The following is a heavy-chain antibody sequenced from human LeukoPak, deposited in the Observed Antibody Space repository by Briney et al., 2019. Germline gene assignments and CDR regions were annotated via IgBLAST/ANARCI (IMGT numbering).Heavy chain of an antibody. D-gene: IGHD3-16*02. Sequence: ASVKVSCKASGYTFTGYYMHWVRQAPGQGLEWMGWINPSGGSTSYAQKFQGRVTMTRDMSTSTVYMELSSLRSEDTAVYYCARAPYVWGSYRSSFDYWGQGTLVTVSS. CDR2: INPSGGST. V-gene: IGHV1-46*01. CDR3: ARAPYVWGSYRSSFDY. CDR1: GYTFTGYY. J-gene: IGHJ4*02.